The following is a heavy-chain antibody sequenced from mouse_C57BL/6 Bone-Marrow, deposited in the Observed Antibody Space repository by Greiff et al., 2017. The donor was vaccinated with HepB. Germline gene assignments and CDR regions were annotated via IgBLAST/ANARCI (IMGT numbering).Heavy chain of an antibody. D-gene: IGHD1-1*01. CDR1: GYTFTDYY. CDR3: ARFIDWYFDV. CDR2: INPNNGGT. V-gene: IGHV1-26*01. Sequence: EVKLQQSGPELVKPGASVKISCKASGYTFTDYYMNWVKQSHGKSLEWIGDINPNNGGTSYNQKFKGKATLTVDKSSSTAYMELRSLTSEDSAVYYCARFIDWYFDVWGTGTTVTVSS. J-gene: IGHJ1*03.